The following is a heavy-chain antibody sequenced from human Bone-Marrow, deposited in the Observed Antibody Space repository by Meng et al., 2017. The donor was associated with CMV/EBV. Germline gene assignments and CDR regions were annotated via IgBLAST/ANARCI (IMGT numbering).Heavy chain of an antibody. D-gene: IGHD3/OR15-3a*01. V-gene: IGHV3-23*01. CDR1: GFTFSSYA. CDR3: ARDSFWTGYPY. J-gene: IGHJ4*02. CDR2: FSGSRVIT. Sequence: GESLKISCAASGFTFSSYAMSWVRQAPGKGLEWVSSFSGSRVITYYAYSVKGRFTISRDISKNTLSLQMNSLTADDTAVYYCARDSFWTGYPYWCQGQLVIVSS.